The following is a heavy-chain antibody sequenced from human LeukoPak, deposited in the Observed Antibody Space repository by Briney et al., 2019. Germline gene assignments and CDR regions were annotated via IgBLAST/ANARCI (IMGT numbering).Heavy chain of an antibody. Sequence: PGGPLRLSCAASGLTFTAYTMSWVRQAPGRGLDGVANIKLGGSEQYYQHSAKGRFTIFRDDAKNSLYLQINSLRPAKKAVYSCARERRIVALNDAFDIWGQETMVTVSS. V-gene: IGHV3-7*04. D-gene: IGHD6-13*01. J-gene: IGHJ3*02. CDR1: GLTFTAYT. CDR2: IKLGGSEQ. CDR3: ARERRIVALNDAFDI.